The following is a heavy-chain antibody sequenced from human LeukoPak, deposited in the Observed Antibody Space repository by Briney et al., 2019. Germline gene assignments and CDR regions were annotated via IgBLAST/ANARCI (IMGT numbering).Heavy chain of an antibody. Sequence: PGGSLRLSCGASGFTFSSYGMHWVRQAPGKGLESVAFIRYDGSNKYYADSVKGRFTISRDNSKNTLYLQMNSLRAEDTAVYYCAKRGGLPPLDYYYYYMDVWGKGTTVTVSS. CDR2: IRYDGSNK. J-gene: IGHJ6*03. V-gene: IGHV3-30*02. CDR1: GFTFSSYG. CDR3: AKRGGLPPLDYYYYYMDV. D-gene: IGHD2-21*02.